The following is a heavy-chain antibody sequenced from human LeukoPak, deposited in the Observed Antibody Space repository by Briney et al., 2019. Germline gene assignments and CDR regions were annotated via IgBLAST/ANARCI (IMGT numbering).Heavy chain of an antibody. CDR3: VRALSSPSPY. D-gene: IGHD6-6*01. V-gene: IGHV3-7*03. CDR2: MREDGGQE. Sequence: GGSLRLSCVASGLTLRNYGMNWVRQAPGTGLEWVAGMREDGGQEYYVDSVRGRFTISRDSAKNSLYLQMNSLRVEDTAVYYCVRALSSPSPYWGQGTLVTVSS. J-gene: IGHJ4*02. CDR1: GLTLRNYG.